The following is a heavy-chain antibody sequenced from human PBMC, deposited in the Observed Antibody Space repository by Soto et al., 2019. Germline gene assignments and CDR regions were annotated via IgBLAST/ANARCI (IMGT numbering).Heavy chain of an antibody. J-gene: IGHJ4*02. D-gene: IGHD6-13*01. CDR2: ISYSGET. V-gene: IGHV4-59*11. CDR3: ARVRGANIASAATSWDY. CDR1: EDYISSHY. Sequence: TSETLSPPCTVAEDYISSHYWSRIPQPPRKGLEWIGYISYSGETNYNPTLKSRVTFSADTSKKQFSLKLSSVTAADTAIYYCARVRGANIASAATSWDYWGQGTLVTVSS.